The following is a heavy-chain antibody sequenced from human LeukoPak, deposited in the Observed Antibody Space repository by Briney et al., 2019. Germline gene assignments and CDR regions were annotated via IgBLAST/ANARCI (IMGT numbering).Heavy chain of an antibody. Sequence: GGSLRLSCAASGFTFRNYGMHWGGQAPGKGLDWVAVISYDGSNKYYADSVKGRFTISRDNSKNTLYLQMNSLRAEDTAVYYCAKVRYFGPSAFDIWGQGTMVTVSS. J-gene: IGHJ3*02. V-gene: IGHV3-30*18. CDR1: GFTFRNYG. D-gene: IGHD3-9*01. CDR2: ISYDGSNK. CDR3: AKVRYFGPSAFDI.